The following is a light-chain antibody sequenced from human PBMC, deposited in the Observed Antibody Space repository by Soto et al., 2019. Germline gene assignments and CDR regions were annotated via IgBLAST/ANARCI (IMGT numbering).Light chain of an antibody. Sequence: EIVMTQSPATLSVSPGERVTLSCRASQSVGTNLAWYQQKPGQAPRLLILGASTRASGIPAKFSGSGSGTEFTLTISSLQPEDFATYYCQQYNSYSFGQGTKVDIK. V-gene: IGKV3-15*01. CDR2: GAS. CDR3: QQYNSYS. CDR1: QSVGTN. J-gene: IGKJ1*01.